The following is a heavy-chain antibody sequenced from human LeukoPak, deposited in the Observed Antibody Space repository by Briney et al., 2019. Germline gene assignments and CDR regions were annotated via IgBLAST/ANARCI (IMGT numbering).Heavy chain of an antibody. J-gene: IGHJ3*02. V-gene: IGHV1-69*04. CDR2: IIPILGIA. CDR1: GGTFSSYA. Sequence: SVKVSCKASGGTFSSYAISWVRQAPGQGLEWMGRIIPILGIANYAQKFQGRVTITADKSTSTAYMELSSLRSEDTAVYYCASLSNSNKGVFHIWGQGTMVTVSS. CDR3: ASLSNSNKGVFHI. D-gene: IGHD3-16*02.